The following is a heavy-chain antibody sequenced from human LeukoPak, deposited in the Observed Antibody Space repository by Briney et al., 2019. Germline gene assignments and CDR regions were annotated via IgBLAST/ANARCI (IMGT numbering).Heavy chain of an antibody. Sequence: GASVKVSCKTSGYTFTGPYIHWVRQAPGQGLEWVGGIIPIFGTANYAQKFQGRVTITTDESTSTAYMELSSLRSEDTAVYYCARGTGTTRGDAFDIWGQGTMVTVSS. J-gene: IGHJ3*02. D-gene: IGHD1-7*01. CDR1: GYTFTGPY. CDR2: IIPIFGTA. CDR3: ARGTGTTRGDAFDI. V-gene: IGHV1-69*05.